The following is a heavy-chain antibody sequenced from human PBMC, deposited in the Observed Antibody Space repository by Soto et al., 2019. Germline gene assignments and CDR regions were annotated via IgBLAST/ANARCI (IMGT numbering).Heavy chain of an antibody. CDR1: GFTFSSYA. J-gene: IGHJ4*02. V-gene: IGHV3-21*01. CDR3: ARSRPGARAFDH. Sequence: PGGSLRLSCAASGFTFSSYAMSWVRQAPAKGLEWVSFISNTNGVIYYADYADSVKGRFSISRDNAKNSLYLQMNNLRAEDTAVYYCARSRPGARAFDHWGRGTLVTVSS. CDR2: ISNTNGVI. D-gene: IGHD4-17*01.